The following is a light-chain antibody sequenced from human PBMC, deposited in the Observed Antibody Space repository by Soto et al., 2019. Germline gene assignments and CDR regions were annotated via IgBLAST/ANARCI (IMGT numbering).Light chain of an antibody. V-gene: IGLV1-40*01. CDR1: SANIGAGYD. CDR2: GNI. J-gene: IGLJ1*01. CDR3: QSYDSTLSARYV. Sequence: QSVLTQPPSVSGAPGQRVTISCTGSSANIGAGYDVHWYQQRPGTAPKLLIFGNINRPSGVPDRFSGSKSGTSASLAITGLQAEDEGDYYCQSYDSTLSARYVXGTGTKVTVL.